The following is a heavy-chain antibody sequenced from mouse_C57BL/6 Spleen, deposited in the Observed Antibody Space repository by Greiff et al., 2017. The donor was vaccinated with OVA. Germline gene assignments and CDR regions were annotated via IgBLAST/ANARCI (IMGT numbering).Heavy chain of an antibody. CDR1: GYTFTEYT. CDR3: ARTYYSNYGGYYAMDY. V-gene: IGHV1-62-2*01. D-gene: IGHD2-5*01. CDR2: FYPGSGSI. J-gene: IGHJ4*01. Sequence: QVQLKQSGAELVKPGASVKLSCKASGYTFTEYTIHWVKQRSGQGLEWIGWFYPGSGSIKYNEKFKDKATLTADKSSSTVYMELSRLTSEDSAVYFGARTYYSNYGGYYAMDYWGQGTSVTVSS.